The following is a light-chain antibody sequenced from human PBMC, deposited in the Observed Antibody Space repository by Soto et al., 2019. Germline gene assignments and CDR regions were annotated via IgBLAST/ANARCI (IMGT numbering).Light chain of an antibody. CDR3: CLYIGATTYV. Sequence: QCALAQPASVSGSPGQPITISCTGPSGFVRSFRLGSWYQQRPATAPQVMISSRHRRPSGVPDRFSGSTSVNSASLTISGLQADHEADYYCCLYIGATTYVFGTGTKVTVL. J-gene: IGLJ1*01. CDR1: SGFVRSFRL. V-gene: IGLV2-23*01. CDR2: SRH.